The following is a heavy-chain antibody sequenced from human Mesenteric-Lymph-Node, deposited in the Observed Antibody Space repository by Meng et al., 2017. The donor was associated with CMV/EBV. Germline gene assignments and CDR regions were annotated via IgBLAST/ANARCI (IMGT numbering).Heavy chain of an antibody. J-gene: IGHJ4*02. CDR1: GGTFSSYT. V-gene: IGHV1-69*02. CDR3: ARTNNWGFDY. Sequence: QVQLVQSGAEVKKPGSSVKVSCKASGGTFSSYTISWVRQAPGQGLEWMGRIIPILGIANYTQKFQGRVTITADKSTSTAYMELSSLRSDDTAVYYCARTNNWGFDYWGQGTLVTVSS. CDR2: IIPILGIA. D-gene: IGHD3-16*01.